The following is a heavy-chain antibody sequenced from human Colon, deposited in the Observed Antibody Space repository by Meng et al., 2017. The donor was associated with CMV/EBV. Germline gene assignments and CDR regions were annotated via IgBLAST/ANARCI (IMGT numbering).Heavy chain of an antibody. J-gene: IGHJ6*02. CDR3: GRGINMGISYYYGMDV. CDR2: VMPNLGTA. CDR1: ALPFSTYS. V-gene: IGHV1-69*08. D-gene: IGHD3-10*01. Sequence: SALPFSTYSTNWLRQAPGQGLEWMGRVMPNLGTANFSEKFQGRVTFTADTTTSTGYMVLSSLTSDDTAVYYCGRGINMGISYYYGMDVWGQGTLVTVSS.